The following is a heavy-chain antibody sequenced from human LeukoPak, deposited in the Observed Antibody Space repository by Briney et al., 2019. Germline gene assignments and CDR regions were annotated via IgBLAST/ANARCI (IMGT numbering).Heavy chain of an antibody. V-gene: IGHV3-30-3*01. J-gene: IGHJ4*02. Sequence: GRSLRLSCAASGFTFGFYSMHWVRQAPGKGLEWVALISYDGSNKYYADSVKGRFTISRDNSKNTLYLQMNSLRAEDTALYFCARALYYDSSGYPYYFDHWGQGSLVTVSS. CDR3: ARALYYDSSGYPYYFDH. CDR2: ISYDGSNK. CDR1: GFTFGFYS. D-gene: IGHD3-22*01.